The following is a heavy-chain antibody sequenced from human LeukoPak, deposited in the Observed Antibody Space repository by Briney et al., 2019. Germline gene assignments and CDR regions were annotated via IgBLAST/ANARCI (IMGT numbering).Heavy chain of an antibody. D-gene: IGHD4-17*01. Sequence: SETLSLTCTVSGGSISSYYWSWIRQPPGKGLQWIGYIYYSGSTNYNPSLKSRATISVDTSKNQFSLRLSSVTAADTVVYYCARLAPGYGDSDTDYWGQGTLVTVSS. CDR1: GGSISSYY. CDR2: IYYSGST. V-gene: IGHV4-59*08. CDR3: ARLAPGYGDSDTDY. J-gene: IGHJ4*02.